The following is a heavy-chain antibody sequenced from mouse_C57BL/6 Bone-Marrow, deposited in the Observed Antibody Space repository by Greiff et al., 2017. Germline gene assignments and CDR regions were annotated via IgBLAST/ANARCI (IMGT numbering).Heavy chain of an antibody. V-gene: IGHV14-4*01. Sequence: EVKLQESGAELVRPGASVKLSCTASGFNIKDDYMHWVKQRPEQGLEWIGWIDPENGDTEYASKFQGKATITADTSSNTAYLQLSSLTSEDTAVYYCTTEDYDGTGYFDVWGTGTTVTVSS. CDR2: IDPENGDT. CDR3: TTEDYDGTGYFDV. D-gene: IGHD2-4*01. CDR1: GFNIKDDY. J-gene: IGHJ1*03.